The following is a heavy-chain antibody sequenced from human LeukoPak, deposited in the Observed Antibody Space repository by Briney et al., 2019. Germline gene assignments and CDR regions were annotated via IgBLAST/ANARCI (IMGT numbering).Heavy chain of an antibody. V-gene: IGHV3-53*01. CDR2: IYSGGST. Sequence: GGSLRLSCVVSGFTVSTNYMSWVRQAPGKGLEWVSLIYSGGSTYYADSVKGRFTISRDNAKNSLYLQMNSLRAEDTAVYYCARGPLDPWGQGTLVTVSS. CDR3: ARGPLDP. J-gene: IGHJ5*02. CDR1: GFTVSTNY.